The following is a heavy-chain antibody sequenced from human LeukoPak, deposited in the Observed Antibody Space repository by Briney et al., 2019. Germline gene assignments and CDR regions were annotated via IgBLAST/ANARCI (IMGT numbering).Heavy chain of an antibody. CDR1: GGTFSTSA. Sequence: GASAKVSCKASGGTFSTSAMIWVRQAPGQGLEWMGRIIPVLGIRDYAQNLQGRVTITADKSTNTAYMEMSSLRSDDAAMYYCARGSPARFYVDLWGQGTLVTVSS. J-gene: IGHJ5*02. D-gene: IGHD6-6*01. V-gene: IGHV1-69*04. CDR3: ARGSPARFYVDL. CDR2: IIPVLGIR.